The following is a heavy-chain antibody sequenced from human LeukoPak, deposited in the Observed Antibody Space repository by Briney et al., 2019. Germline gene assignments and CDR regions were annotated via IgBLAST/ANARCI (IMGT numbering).Heavy chain of an antibody. CDR2: INQDGSEK. CDR1: GFTFSSYW. D-gene: IGHD4-11*01. V-gene: IGHV3-7*01. J-gene: IGHJ4*02. Sequence: PGGSLRLSCAASGFTFSSYWMSWVRQAPGKGLEWVANINQDGSEKYYVDSVKGRFTISRDNAKNSLYLQMNSLRAEDTAVYYCVRDPDSNWVFDYWGQGTLVTVSS. CDR3: VRDPDSNWVFDY.